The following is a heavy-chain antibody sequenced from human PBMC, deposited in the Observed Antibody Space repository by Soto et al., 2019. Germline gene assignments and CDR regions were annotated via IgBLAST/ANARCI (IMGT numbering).Heavy chain of an antibody. V-gene: IGHV3-30-3*01. J-gene: IGHJ5*02. Sequence: PGGSLRLSCAASGFTFSSYAMHWVRQAPGKGLEWVAVILYDGSNKYYADSVKGRFTISRDNSKNTLYLQMNSLRAEDTAVYYCARLRFPYMTTGNWFDPWGQGTLVTVSS. CDR1: GFTFSSYA. CDR2: ILYDGSNK. D-gene: IGHD4-17*01. CDR3: ARLRFPYMTTGNWFDP.